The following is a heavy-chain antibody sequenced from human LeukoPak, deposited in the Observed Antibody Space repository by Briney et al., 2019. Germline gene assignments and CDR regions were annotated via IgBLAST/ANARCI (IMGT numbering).Heavy chain of an antibody. Sequence: SETLSLTCAVYGGSFSGYYWSWIRQPPGKGLEWIGEINHSGSTNYNPSLKSRVTISVDTSKNQFSLKLSSVTAADTAVYYCARGRSRNYYMDVWGKGTTVTVSS. CDR2: INHSGST. CDR3: ARGRSRNYYMDV. J-gene: IGHJ6*03. CDR1: GGSFSGYY. V-gene: IGHV4-34*01.